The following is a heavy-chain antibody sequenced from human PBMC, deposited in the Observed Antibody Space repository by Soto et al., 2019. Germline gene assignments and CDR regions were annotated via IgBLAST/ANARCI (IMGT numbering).Heavy chain of an antibody. J-gene: IGHJ3*02. CDR3: ARGIYYYDSRGYLTHAFDI. D-gene: IGHD3-22*01. Sequence: QLQLQESGSGLVKPSQTLSLTCAVSGGSISSGGYSWSWIRQPPGKGLEWIGYIDHSGSTYYNPSLKSRVTISVDRSKNQFSLKLSSVTAADTAVYYCARGIYYYDSRGYLTHAFDIWGQGTMVTVSS. CDR1: GGSISSGGYS. V-gene: IGHV4-30-2*01. CDR2: IDHSGST.